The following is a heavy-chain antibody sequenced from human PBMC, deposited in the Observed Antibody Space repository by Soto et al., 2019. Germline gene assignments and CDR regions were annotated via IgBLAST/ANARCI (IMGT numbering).Heavy chain of an antibody. Sequence: EVQLLESGGGLVQPGGSLKLSCAASGFSFRNYPMSWVRQAPGRGLEWVSGINDRGGNTDYADSVKGRFTISRDNSRDTLYLQTNTLRDDDTAVYYCAKGRPSGSYAYFDYWGQGTLVTVSS. D-gene: IGHD3-10*01. V-gene: IGHV3-23*01. CDR1: GFSFRNYP. CDR3: AKGRPSGSYAYFDY. CDR2: INDRGGNT. J-gene: IGHJ4*02.